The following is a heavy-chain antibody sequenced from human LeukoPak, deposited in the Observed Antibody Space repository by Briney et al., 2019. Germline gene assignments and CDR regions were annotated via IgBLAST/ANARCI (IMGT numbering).Heavy chain of an antibody. J-gene: IGHJ4*02. V-gene: IGHV4-59*01. D-gene: IGHD5-12*01. CDR1: GGSISSYY. CDR2: IYYSGST. CDR3: ARDHIGYDYFDY. Sequence: SETLSLTCTVSGGSISSYYWSWIRQPPGKGLEWIGYIYYSGSTNYNPSPKSRVTISVDTSKNQFSLKLSSVTAADTAVYYCARDHIGYDYFDYWGQGTLVTVSS.